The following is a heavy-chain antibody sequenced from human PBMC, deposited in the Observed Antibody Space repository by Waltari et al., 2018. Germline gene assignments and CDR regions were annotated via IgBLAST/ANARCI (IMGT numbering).Heavy chain of an antibody. CDR3: ARTTVTTWAAEYVQH. J-gene: IGHJ1*01. V-gene: IGHV4-38-2*01. CDR2: IYHSGST. CDR1: GYSISSGYY. D-gene: IGHD4-17*01. Sequence: QVQLQESGPGLVKPSETLSLTCAVSGYSISSGYYWGWIRQPPGKGLEWIGSIYHSGSTYYNPSLKSRVTISVDTSKNQFSLKLSSVTAADTAVYYCARTTVTTWAAEYVQHWGQGTLVTVSS.